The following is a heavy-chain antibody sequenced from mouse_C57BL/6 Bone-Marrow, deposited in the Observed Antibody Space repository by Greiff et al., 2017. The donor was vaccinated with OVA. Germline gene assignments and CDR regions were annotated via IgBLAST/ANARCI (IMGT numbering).Heavy chain of an antibody. Sequence: QVQLQQSGAELVKPGASVKMSCKASGYTFTSYWITWVKQRPGQGLEWIGDIYPGSGSTNYNEKFKSKATLTVDTSSSTAYMQLSSLTSEDSAVYYCAREGNYYGSSDYWGQGTTLTVSS. CDR1: GYTFTSYW. V-gene: IGHV1-55*01. D-gene: IGHD1-1*01. CDR3: AREGNYYGSSDY. CDR2: IYPGSGST. J-gene: IGHJ2*01.